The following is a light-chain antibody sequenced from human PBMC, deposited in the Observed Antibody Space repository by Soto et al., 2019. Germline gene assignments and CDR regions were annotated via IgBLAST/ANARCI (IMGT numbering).Light chain of an antibody. CDR1: QTVRSGS. CDR3: QQYGSSPYT. Sequence: EIVLTQSPVTLAVSPGERATLSCRASQTVRSGSLAWYQQKPGQAPRLLIYGASGRATGIPDKFSGSGSGTDFTLTISRLEPEDFAVYYCQQYGSSPYTFGQGTKLEI. V-gene: IGKV3-20*01. CDR2: GAS. J-gene: IGKJ2*01.